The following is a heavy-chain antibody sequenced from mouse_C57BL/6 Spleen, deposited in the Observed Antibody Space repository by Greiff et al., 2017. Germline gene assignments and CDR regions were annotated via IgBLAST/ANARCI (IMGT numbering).Heavy chain of an antibody. J-gene: IGHJ4*01. CDR1: GYTFTSYW. D-gene: IGHD1-1*01. V-gene: IGHV1-64*01. Sequence: QVHVKQPGAELVKPGASVKLSCKASGYTFTSYWMHWVKQRPGQGLEWIGMIHPNSGSTNYNEKFKSKATLTVDKSSSTAYMQLSSLTSEDSAVYYCARGLSTVVATDYAMDYWGQGTSVTVSS. CDR3: ARGLSTVVATDYAMDY. CDR2: IHPNSGST.